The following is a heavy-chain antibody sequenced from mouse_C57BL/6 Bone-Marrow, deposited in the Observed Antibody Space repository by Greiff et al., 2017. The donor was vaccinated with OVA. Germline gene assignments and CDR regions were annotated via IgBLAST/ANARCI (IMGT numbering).Heavy chain of an antibody. CDR1: GYTFTGYW. CDR2: ILPGSGST. J-gene: IGHJ4*01. V-gene: IGHV1-9*01. CDR3: GAVPVFYAMDY. D-gene: IGHD1-1*01. Sequence: QVQLQQSGAELMKPGASVKLSCKATGYTFTGYWIEWVKQRPGHGLEWIGEILPGSGSTNYNEKFKGKATFTADPSSNTAYMQLSSLTTEDAAIYYCGAVPVFYAMDYWGQGTSVTVSS.